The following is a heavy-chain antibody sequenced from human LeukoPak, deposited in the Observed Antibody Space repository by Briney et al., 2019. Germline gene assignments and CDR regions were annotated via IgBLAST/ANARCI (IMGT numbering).Heavy chain of an antibody. V-gene: IGHV7-4-1*04. Sequence: EASVKVSCKPSGYTFTDYAINWVRQAPGQGLEYMGWVNTNTGNPTYAQGFTGRFVFSSDSSVSMAYLQITSLKADDSAIYFCASCNDSSGYFAYWGQGTLVTVSS. CDR2: VNTNTGNP. CDR3: ASCNDSSGYFAY. CDR1: GYTFTDYA. D-gene: IGHD3-22*01. J-gene: IGHJ4*02.